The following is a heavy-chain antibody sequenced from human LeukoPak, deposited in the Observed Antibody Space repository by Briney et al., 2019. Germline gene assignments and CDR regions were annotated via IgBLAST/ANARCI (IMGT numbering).Heavy chain of an antibody. Sequence: PGGSLRLSCAASGFTFSSYGMHWVRQAPGKGLEWVAVIWYDGSNKYYADSVKGRFTTSRDNSKNTLYLQMNSLRAEDTAVYYCARVGNDYVWGSKEFDPWGQGTLVTVSS. V-gene: IGHV3-33*01. J-gene: IGHJ5*02. D-gene: IGHD3-16*01. CDR3: ARVGNDYVWGSKEFDP. CDR1: GFTFSSYG. CDR2: IWYDGSNK.